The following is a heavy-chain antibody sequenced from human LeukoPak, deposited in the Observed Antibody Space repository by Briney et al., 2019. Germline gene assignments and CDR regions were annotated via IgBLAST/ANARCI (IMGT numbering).Heavy chain of an antibody. D-gene: IGHD4-23*01. CDR3: ARDHDGIYGGNLGYFDF. CDR2: ISAYNGHT. V-gene: IGHV1-18*01. CDR1: GYTFTSYG. J-gene: IGHJ4*02. Sequence: ASVKVSCKASGYTFTSYGISWVRQAPGQGLEWMGWISAYNGHTNYAQKFQGRVTMTTDTSTSTAYMEVRRLRSDDTAVYYCARDHDGIYGGNLGYFDFWGQGTLVTVSS.